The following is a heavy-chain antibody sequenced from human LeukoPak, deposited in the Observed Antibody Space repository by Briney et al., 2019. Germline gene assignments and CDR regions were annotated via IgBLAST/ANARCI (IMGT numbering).Heavy chain of an antibody. Sequence: GGSLRLSCAASGFTVSSNYMSWVRQAPGKGLEWVSVIYSGGSTYYADSVKGRFTISRDNSKNTLYLQMNSLRAEDTAVYYCARSPHYFYGMDVWGQGTTVTVSS. CDR3: ARSPHYFYGMDV. V-gene: IGHV3-66*01. J-gene: IGHJ6*02. CDR1: GFTVSSNY. CDR2: IYSGGST.